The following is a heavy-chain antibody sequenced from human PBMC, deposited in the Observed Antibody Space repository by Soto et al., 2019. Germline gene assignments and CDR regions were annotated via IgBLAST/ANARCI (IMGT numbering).Heavy chain of an antibody. J-gene: IGHJ4*03. Sequence: ASVKVSCKASGYTFTSYAMHWVRQAPGQRLEWMGWINAGNGNTKYSQKFQGRVTITRDTSASTAYMELSRLRSEDTAVYYCATVERQRALRDFGSWGEGTLVTVPS. CDR2: INAGNGNT. V-gene: IGHV1-3*01. D-gene: IGHD6-13*01. CDR1: GYTFTSYA. CDR3: ATVERQRALRDFGS.